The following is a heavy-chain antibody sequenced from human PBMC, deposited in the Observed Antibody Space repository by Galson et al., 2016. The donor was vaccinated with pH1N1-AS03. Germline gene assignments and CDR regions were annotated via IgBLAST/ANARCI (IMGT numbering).Heavy chain of an antibody. Sequence: SLRLSCAASEFTFSIYHMSWVRQAPGKGLEWVSYINSRSDIIHYADSVRGRFTISRDNARNSLYLQMHSPRDDDTAVYYCARDSGYGGTFDYWGQGTLVTVSS. CDR3: ARDSGYGGTFDY. J-gene: IGHJ4*02. V-gene: IGHV3-48*02. D-gene: IGHD5-12*01. CDR1: EFTFSIYH. CDR2: INSRSDII.